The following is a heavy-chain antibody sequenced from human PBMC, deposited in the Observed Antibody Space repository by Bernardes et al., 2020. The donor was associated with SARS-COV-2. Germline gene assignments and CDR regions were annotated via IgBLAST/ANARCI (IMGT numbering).Heavy chain of an antibody. CDR3: ARESMIAVPGTSLDD. J-gene: IGHJ4*02. CDR1: WFPLCSYG. Sequence: GSLKPPFSTSWFPLCSYGIQLVRPAPGKGLGGVADLWSDGGNRHHPSTVKRRFTISRGNSNNTLYLQMNSLRAEDTAVDYRARESMIAVPGTSLDDWGEGTLGSVST. V-gene: IGHV3-33*08. CDR2: LWSDGGNR. D-gene: IGHD6-19*01.